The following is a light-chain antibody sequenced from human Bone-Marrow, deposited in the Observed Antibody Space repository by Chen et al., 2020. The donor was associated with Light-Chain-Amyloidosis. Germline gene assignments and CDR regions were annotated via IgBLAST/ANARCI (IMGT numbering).Light chain of an antibody. V-gene: IGKV3-20*01. J-gene: IGKJ4*01. CDR2: GSS. CDR1: QTISSNY. CDR3: QQYSTSPLP. Sequence: EIVLTQSPGTLSLSPGEGANLSCRARQTISSNYLTWYQQKFGQAPRLLIYGSSSRATGIPDRFTGSGSGTDFTLTLNRLEPEDFARYYCQQYSTSPLPFGGGTKVEIK.